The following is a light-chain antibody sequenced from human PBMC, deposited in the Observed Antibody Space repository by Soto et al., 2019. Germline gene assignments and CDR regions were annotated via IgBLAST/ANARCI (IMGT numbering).Light chain of an antibody. Sequence: EIVVTQSPATLFVSPGESATLSCRTSQSVRIKLAWYQQTPGRAPSLLXYDTSTRATDIPARFSGGGSGTKFTLTISRLQSEDFAAYFCQQYNDWRLISFGQGTRLEIK. CDR3: QQYNDWRLIS. CDR1: QSVRIK. V-gene: IGKV3-15*01. CDR2: DTS. J-gene: IGKJ5*01.